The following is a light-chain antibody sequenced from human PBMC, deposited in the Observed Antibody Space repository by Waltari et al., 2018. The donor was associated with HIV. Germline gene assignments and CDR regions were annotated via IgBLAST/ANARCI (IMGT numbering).Light chain of an antibody. CDR2: RNN. CDR1: SSNIGSNY. V-gene: IGLV1-47*01. CDR3: AAWDDSLSGQWV. Sequence: QSVLTQPPSASGTPGQRVTISCSGSSSNIGSNYVYWYQQLPGTAPKLLIYRNNQRPSGVPDGFSGSKSGTSASLAISGLRSEDEADYYCAAWDDSLSGQWVFGGGTKLTVL. J-gene: IGLJ3*02.